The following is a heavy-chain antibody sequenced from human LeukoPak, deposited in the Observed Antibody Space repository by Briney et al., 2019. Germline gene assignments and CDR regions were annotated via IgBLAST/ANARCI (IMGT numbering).Heavy chain of an antibody. CDR1: GVSINSHY. CDR3: ARVLQNYYHLDV. V-gene: IGHV4-59*11. J-gene: IGHJ6*03. Sequence: SETLSLTCTVSGVSINSHYWNWIRQPPGKGLEWIGFIYDSGSANYKSSLESRVTMTLDTSKNQFSLELNSVTAADTAVYYCARVLQNYYHLDVWGKGTTVTVSS. CDR2: IYDSGSA. D-gene: IGHD3-3*01.